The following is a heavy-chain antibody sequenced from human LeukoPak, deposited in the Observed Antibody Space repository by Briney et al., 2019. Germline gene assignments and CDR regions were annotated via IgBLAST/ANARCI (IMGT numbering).Heavy chain of an antibody. CDR3: ARDHTGETFLDAFDI. Sequence: ASVKVYCKSSGYAFTVHGISWVRQAPGQGLEWMGWISPYNGQTKFAQKFQGRVTLTIDTYRSIVYMEVKSLRSDDTAVYYCARDHTGETFLDAFDIWGQGTMVTVAS. CDR2: ISPYNGQT. D-gene: IGHD1-1*01. J-gene: IGHJ3*02. CDR1: GYAFTVHG. V-gene: IGHV1-18*01.